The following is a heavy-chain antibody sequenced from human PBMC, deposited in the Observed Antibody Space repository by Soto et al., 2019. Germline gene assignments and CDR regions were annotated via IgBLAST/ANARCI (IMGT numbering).Heavy chain of an antibody. V-gene: IGHV3-30-3*01. Sequence: WGSLRLSCAASGFTFSTYSMHWVRQAPGKGLEWVALISYDGNNKYYADSVKGRFTISRDNSKNTLYLQMNSLRAEETAVFHCARDAESRYSYGYWFDTWGQGTLVTVSS. J-gene: IGHJ5*02. CDR1: GFTFSTYS. CDR3: ARDAESRYSYGYWFDT. CDR2: ISYDGNNK. D-gene: IGHD5-18*01.